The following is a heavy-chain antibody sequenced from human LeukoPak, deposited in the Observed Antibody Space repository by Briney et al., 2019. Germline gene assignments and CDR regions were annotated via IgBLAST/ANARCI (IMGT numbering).Heavy chain of an antibody. CDR1: GFTFRSHD. CDR2: IWYDGSNK. J-gene: IGHJ4*02. D-gene: IGHD1-26*01. V-gene: IGHV3-33*01. Sequence: PGRSLRLSCAASGFTFRSHDMHWVRQAPGKGLEWVAFIWYDGSNKYYTDSVKGRFTISRDNSKNTLYLQMNSLRAEDTAVYYCAGDRATSYFDYWGQGALVTISS. CDR3: AGDRATSYFDY.